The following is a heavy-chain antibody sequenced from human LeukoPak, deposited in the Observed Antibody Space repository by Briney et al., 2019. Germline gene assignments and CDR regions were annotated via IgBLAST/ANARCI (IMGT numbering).Heavy chain of an antibody. D-gene: IGHD3-22*01. CDR2: INSDGSST. CDR3: AGGTYYYDSSGSFDY. J-gene: IGHJ4*02. CDR1: GFTFSSYW. Sequence: GGSLRLSCAASGFTFSSYWMHWVRQAPGKGLVWVSRINSDGSSTSYADSVKGRFTISRDNAKNTLYLQMNSLRAEDTAVYYCAGGTYYYDSSGSFDYWGQGTLVTVSS. V-gene: IGHV3-74*01.